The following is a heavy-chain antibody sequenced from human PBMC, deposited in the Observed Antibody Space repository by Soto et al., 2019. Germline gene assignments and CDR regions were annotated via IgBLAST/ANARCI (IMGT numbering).Heavy chain of an antibody. CDR1: GFTFSSYA. J-gene: IGHJ3*02. CDR2: ISYDGSNK. D-gene: IGHD3-22*01. CDR3: ARDQYYYASSGFLAQQNDAFDI. Sequence: GGSLRLSCAASGFTFSSYAMHWVRQAPGKGLEWVAVISYDGSNKYYADSVKGRFTISRDNSKNTLYLQMNSLRAEDTAVYYCARDQYYYASSGFLAQQNDAFDIWGQGTMVTVSS. V-gene: IGHV3-30-3*01.